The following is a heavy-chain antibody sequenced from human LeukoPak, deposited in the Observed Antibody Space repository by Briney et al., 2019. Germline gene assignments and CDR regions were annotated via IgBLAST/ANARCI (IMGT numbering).Heavy chain of an antibody. J-gene: IGHJ4*02. D-gene: IGHD1-26*01. CDR2: IYSGGST. V-gene: IGHV3-66*01. CDR3: ARAFGIVGPPGY. CDR1: GFTVSSNY. Sequence: GGSLRLSCAASGFTVSSNYMSWVRQAPGKGLEWVSVIYSGGSTYYADSVKGRFTISRDNSKNTLYLQMNSLRAKDTAVYYCARAFGIVGPPGYWGQGTLVTVSP.